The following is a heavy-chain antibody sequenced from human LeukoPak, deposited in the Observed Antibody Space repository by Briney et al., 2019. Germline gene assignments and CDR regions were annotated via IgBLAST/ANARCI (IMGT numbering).Heavy chain of an antibody. CDR1: GFTFNTYG. CDR3: AKGPLLWD. Sequence: GGTLRLSCAASGFTFNTYGMNWVRQAPGKGLEWVSAVSGSGSTTYYARSVKGRFTVSRDNSKNTLYLQMNSLRAEDTAVFYCAKGPLLWDWGQGTLVTVSS. CDR2: VSGSGSTT. D-gene: IGHD2/OR15-2a*01. J-gene: IGHJ4*02. V-gene: IGHV3-23*01.